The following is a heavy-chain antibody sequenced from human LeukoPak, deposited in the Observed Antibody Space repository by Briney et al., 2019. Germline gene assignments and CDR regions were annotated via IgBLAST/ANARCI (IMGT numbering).Heavy chain of an antibody. V-gene: IGHV3-30*18. J-gene: IGHJ4*02. CDR1: GFTFSSYG. D-gene: IGHD3-16*01. CDR3: AKGGDLDY. CDR2: ISDDGSNK. Sequence: GRSLRLSCAASGFTFSSYGMHWVRQAPGKGLEWVAVISDDGSNKYYVDSVKGRYTISRDNSKSTLYLQMNSLRAEDTAVYYCAKGGDLDYWGQGTLVTVSS.